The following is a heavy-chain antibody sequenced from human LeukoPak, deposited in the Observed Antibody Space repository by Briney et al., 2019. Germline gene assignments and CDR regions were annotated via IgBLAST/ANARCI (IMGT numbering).Heavy chain of an antibody. D-gene: IGHD6-19*01. V-gene: IGHV3-23*01. J-gene: IGHJ4*02. Sequence: GGSLRLSCEVSEFIFSSSAMSWVRQAPGEGLQWVSTISGAGINTYYADSVQGRLTMSRDNSKNTMYLQMKYLRAEDTAVYYCAKSSAVAGARGFFDYWGQGTLVTVSS. CDR1: EFIFSSSA. CDR3: AKSSAVAGARGFFDY. CDR2: ISGAGINT.